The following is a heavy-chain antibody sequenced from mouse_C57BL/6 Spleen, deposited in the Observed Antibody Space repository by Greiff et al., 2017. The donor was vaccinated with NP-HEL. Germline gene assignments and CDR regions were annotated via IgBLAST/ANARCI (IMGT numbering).Heavy chain of an antibody. V-gene: IGHV3-6*01. Sequence: VQLQQSGPGLVKPSQSLSLTCSVTGYSITSGYYWNWIRQFPGNKLEWMGYISYDGSNNYNPSLKNRISITRDTSKNQFFLKLNSVTTEDTATYYCASDLPGAYWGQGTLVTVSA. D-gene: IGHD2-1*01. J-gene: IGHJ3*01. CDR2: ISYDGSN. CDR3: ASDLPGAY. CDR1: GYSITSGYY.